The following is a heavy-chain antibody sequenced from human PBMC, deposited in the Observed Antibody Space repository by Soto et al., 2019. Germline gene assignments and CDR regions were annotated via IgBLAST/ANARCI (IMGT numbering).Heavy chain of an antibody. Sequence: SETLSLTCAVYGGSFSGYYWSWIRQPPGKGLEWVGEINHSGSTNYNPSLKSRVTISVDTSKNQFSLKLSSVTAADTAVYYCARGRGVDYWGQGTLLTVSS. CDR1: GGSFSGYY. D-gene: IGHD3-16*01. CDR2: INHSGST. V-gene: IGHV4-34*01. J-gene: IGHJ4*02. CDR3: ARGRGVDY.